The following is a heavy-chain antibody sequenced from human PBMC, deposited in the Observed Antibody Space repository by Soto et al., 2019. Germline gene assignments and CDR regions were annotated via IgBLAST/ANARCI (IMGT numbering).Heavy chain of an antibody. D-gene: IGHD3-9*01. CDR1: GGSVSSGSYY. Sequence: KSSETLSLTCTVSGGSVSSGSYYWSWIRQPPGKGLEWIGYIYYSGSTNYNPSLKSRVTISVDTSKNQFSPKLSSVTAADTAVYYCARAAAYDILTGYSADLLDYWGQGTLVTVSS. J-gene: IGHJ4*02. CDR3: ARAAAYDILTGYSADLLDY. V-gene: IGHV4-61*01. CDR2: IYYSGST.